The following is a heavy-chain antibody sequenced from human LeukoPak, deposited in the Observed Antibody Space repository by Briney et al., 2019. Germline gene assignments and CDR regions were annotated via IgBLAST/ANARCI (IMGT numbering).Heavy chain of an antibody. J-gene: IGHJ6*03. V-gene: IGHV1-18*01. D-gene: IGHD3-3*01. CDR2: ISAYNGNT. CDR3: ARDRNDFYYYYYMDV. CDR1: GYTFTIYG. Sequence: ASVNVCCNASGYTFTIYGITWVRQAPGQGLEWMGWISAYNGNTNYAQKVQGRVTITTDTSTNKAYMDLRSMRSEDTAVYYCARDRNDFYYYYYMDVWGKGTTVTVSS.